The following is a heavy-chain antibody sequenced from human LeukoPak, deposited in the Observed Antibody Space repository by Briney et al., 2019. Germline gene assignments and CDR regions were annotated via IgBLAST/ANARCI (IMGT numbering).Heavy chain of an antibody. CDR2: TRNKANSYTT. Sequence: GGSLRLSCAASGFTFSDHYMDWVRQAPGKGLEWVGRTRNKANSYTTEYAASVKGRFTISRDDSKNSLYLQMNSLKTEDTAVYYCARSRGGGITVFGAPRPAFDPWGQGTLVTVSS. D-gene: IGHD3-3*01. CDR1: GFTFSDHY. CDR3: ARSRGGGITVFGAPRPAFDP. V-gene: IGHV3-72*01. J-gene: IGHJ5*02.